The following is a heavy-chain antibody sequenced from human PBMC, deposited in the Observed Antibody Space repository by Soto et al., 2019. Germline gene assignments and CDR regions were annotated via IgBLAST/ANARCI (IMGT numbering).Heavy chain of an antibody. CDR1: GGSISSYY. Sequence: SETLSLTCTVSGGSISSYYWSWIRQPPGKGLEWIGYIYYSGRTNYNPSLKSRVTISVDTSKNQFSLTLNSLTAADTAVNYSARGCRDSSGYYERWTYGMDDLRQGPSVPASS. J-gene: IGHJ6*02. CDR2: IYYSGRT. V-gene: IGHV4-59*01. CDR3: ARGCRDSSGYYERWTYGMDD. D-gene: IGHD3-22*01.